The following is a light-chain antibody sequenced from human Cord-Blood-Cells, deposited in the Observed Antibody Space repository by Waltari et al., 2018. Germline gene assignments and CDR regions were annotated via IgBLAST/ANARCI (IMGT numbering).Light chain of an antibody. CDR2: EGS. J-gene: IGLJ2*01. V-gene: IGLV2-23*01. Sequence: QTALTQPASLSGSPGQSFPSPCTQTSSDVGSYNLFSWYQQHPVKAHKLMIYEGSKRPSCVSKRFSGCKSCNTACLAISELQAEDEADYYGCSYAGSSVVFGGGAKLTVL. CDR1: SSDVGSYNL. CDR3: CSYAGSSVV.